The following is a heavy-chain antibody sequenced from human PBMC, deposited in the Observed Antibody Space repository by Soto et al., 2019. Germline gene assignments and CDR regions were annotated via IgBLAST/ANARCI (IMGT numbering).Heavy chain of an antibody. CDR3: ARHGGAADYYYYGMDV. CDR1: GGSISSSSYY. CDR2: IYYSGST. D-gene: IGHD3-16*01. V-gene: IGHV4-39*01. Sequence: QLQLQESGPGLVKPSETLSLTCTVSGGSISSSSYYWGWIRQPPGKGLEWIGSIYYSGSTYYNPYLKSRVTISVDTSKNQFSLKLSSVTAADTAVYYCARHGGAADYYYYGMDVWGQGTTVTVSS. J-gene: IGHJ6*02.